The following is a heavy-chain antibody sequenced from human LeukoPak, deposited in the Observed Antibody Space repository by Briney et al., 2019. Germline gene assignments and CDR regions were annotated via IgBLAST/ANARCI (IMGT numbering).Heavy chain of an antibody. D-gene: IGHD2-2*02. CDR2: INPNSGGT. J-gene: IGHJ4*02. CDR1: GYTFTGYY. V-gene: IGHV1-2*02. CDR3: ARLNQPLLYTLDY. Sequence: ASVKVSCKASGYTFTGYYMHWVRHAPGQGLEWMGWINPNSGGTNYAQKFQGRVTMTRDTSISTAYMELSRLRSDDTAVYYCARLNQPLLYTLDYWGQGTLVTVSS.